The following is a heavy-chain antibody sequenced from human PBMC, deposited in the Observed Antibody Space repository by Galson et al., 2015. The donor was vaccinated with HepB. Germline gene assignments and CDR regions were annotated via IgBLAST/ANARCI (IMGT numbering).Heavy chain of an antibody. CDR3: ARDEGETATTLFDH. V-gene: IGHV3-21*06. CDR2: IAGGGRDI. D-gene: IGHD1-1*01. J-gene: IGHJ4*02. Sequence: SLRLSCAASGFEVSHYGMNWIRQAPGKGLEWVSLIAGGGRDIFYADSVKGRFTTSRDTAQNSVYLQMNSLREDDTAVYYCARDEGETATTLFDHWGQGILVTVSS. CDR1: GFEVSHYG.